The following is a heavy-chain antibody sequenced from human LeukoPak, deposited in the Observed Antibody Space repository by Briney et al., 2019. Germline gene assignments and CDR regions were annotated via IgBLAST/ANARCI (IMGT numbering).Heavy chain of an antibody. J-gene: IGHJ4*02. D-gene: IGHD4-17*01. V-gene: IGHV1-69*05. CDR3: AREGITVTPFDY. Sequence: ASVKVSCKASGGTFSSYAISWVRQAPGQGLEWMGRIIPIFGTANYAQKFQGRFTITTDESTSTAYMELSSLRSEDTAVYYCAREGITVTPFDYWGQGTLVTVSS. CDR2: IIPIFGTA. CDR1: GGTFSSYA.